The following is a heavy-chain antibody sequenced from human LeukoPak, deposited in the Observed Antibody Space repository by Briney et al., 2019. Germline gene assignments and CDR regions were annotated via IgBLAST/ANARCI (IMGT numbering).Heavy chain of an antibody. D-gene: IGHD3-10*01. J-gene: IGHJ4*02. CDR1: GYTLTTYW. V-gene: IGHV5-51*01. Sequence: GESLKISCKASGYTLTTYWIAWVRQMPGKGLEWMGRIYPGDSDTRYSPSCQGQVTISADESITTAYLQWSSLEASDTAIYYCSRHENSYGSGGYYDSWGQGALVTVSS. CDR2: IYPGDSDT. CDR3: SRHENSYGSGGYYDS.